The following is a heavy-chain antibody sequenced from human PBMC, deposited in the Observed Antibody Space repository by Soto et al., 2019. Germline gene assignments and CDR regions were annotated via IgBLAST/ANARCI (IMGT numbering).Heavy chain of an antibody. CDR3: ADPVPAATHYDYYDIDV. Sequence: EVQLLESGGGLVQPGGSLRLPCAASGFTFRYYTMSWVRKAPGKGLEWVSAISSRGDIIYYADSVKGPFTISRDNSKHTLYLQMNRLRADYTAVYYCADPVPAATHYDYYDIDVWGQGTTVTVSS. D-gene: IGHD2-2*01. CDR1: GFTFRYYT. CDR2: ISSRGDII. V-gene: IGHV3-23*01. J-gene: IGHJ6*02.